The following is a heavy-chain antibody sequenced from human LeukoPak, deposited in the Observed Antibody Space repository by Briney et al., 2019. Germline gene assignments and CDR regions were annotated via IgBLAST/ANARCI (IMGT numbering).Heavy chain of an antibody. Sequence: ASVKVSSKASGYTFTGYYMHWVRQAPGQGLEWMGWINPNSGGTNYAQKFQGRVTMTRDTSISTAYMELSRLRSDGTAVYYCARALSIAAADQLSHGYWGQGTLVTVSS. CDR1: GYTFTGYY. CDR3: ARALSIAAADQLSHGY. D-gene: IGHD6-13*01. V-gene: IGHV1-2*02. J-gene: IGHJ4*02. CDR2: INPNSGGT.